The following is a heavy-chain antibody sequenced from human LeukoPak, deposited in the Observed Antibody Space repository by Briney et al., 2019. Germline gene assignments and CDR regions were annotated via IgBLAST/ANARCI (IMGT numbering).Heavy chain of an antibody. Sequence: GGSLRLSCAASGFTFSSYSMNWVRQAPGKGLEWVSSISSSSSYIYYADSVKGRFTISRDNAKNSLYLQMNSLRAEDTAVCESASLAVAAPDAFDMWGQGTMVTVSS. CDR2: ISSSSSYI. J-gene: IGHJ3*02. D-gene: IGHD6-19*01. V-gene: IGHV3-21*01. CDR1: GFTFSSYS. CDR3: ASLAVAAPDAFDM.